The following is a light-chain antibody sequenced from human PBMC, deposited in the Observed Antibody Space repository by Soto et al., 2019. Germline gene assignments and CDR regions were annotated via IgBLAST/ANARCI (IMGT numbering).Light chain of an antibody. CDR1: SSNSGAGYD. V-gene: IGLV1-40*01. J-gene: IGLJ2*01. Sequence: QSVLTQPPSVSGAPGQRVTISCTGSSSNSGAGYDVHWYQQLPGTAPKLLIYGNTNRPSGVPDRFSGSKSGTSASLAITGLQAEDEADYYCQSYDSSLSGHVVFGGGTKRTVL. CDR3: QSYDSSLSGHVV. CDR2: GNT.